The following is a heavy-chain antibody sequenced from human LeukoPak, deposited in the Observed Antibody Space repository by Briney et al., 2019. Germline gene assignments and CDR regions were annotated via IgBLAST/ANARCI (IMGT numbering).Heavy chain of an antibody. D-gene: IGHD1-26*01. V-gene: IGHV4-34*01. Sequence: SETLSLTCAVYGGSFSGCYWSWIRQPPGKGLEWIGEINHSGSTNYNPSLKSRVTISVDTSKNQFSLKLSSVTAADTAVYYCARGVLTRKWELLYWGQGTLVTVSS. CDR2: INHSGST. CDR3: ARGVLTRKWELLY. J-gene: IGHJ4*02. CDR1: GGSFSGCY.